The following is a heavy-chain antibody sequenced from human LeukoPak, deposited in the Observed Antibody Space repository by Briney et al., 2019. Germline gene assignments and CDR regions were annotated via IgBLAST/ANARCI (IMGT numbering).Heavy chain of an antibody. CDR1: GYTFSTYD. J-gene: IGHJ4*02. CDR2: ISGSGGNT. D-gene: IGHD4-17*01. CDR3: ARAPGGFHGDYSPIAY. Sequence: GGSLRLSCVASGYTFSTYDMNWVRQAPGKGLEWVSVISGSGGNTYYADSVKGRFTISRDNSQNTLYLQMNSLRADETAIYYCARAPGGFHGDYSPIAYWGQGTLVTVSS. V-gene: IGHV3-23*01.